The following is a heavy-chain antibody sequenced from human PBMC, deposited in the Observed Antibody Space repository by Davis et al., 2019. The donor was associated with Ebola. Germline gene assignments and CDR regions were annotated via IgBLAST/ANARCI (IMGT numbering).Heavy chain of an antibody. CDR2: ISFSGNT. CDR3: VRTSYYDYVWGSPRGYYYDY. CDR1: DGSINNADYY. J-gene: IGHJ4*02. D-gene: IGHD3-16*01. V-gene: IGHV4-30-4*01. Sequence: PSETLSLTCTVSDGSINNADYYWSWIRQPPGKGLEWIGYISFSGNTSYNPSLKSRVTISVDTSKNQFTLKLSSLTAADTAVYYCVRTSYYDYVWGSPRGYYYDYWGQGTLVTVSS.